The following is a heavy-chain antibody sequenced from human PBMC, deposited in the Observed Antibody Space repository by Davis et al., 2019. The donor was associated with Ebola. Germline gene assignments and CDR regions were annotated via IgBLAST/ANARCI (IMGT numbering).Heavy chain of an antibody. CDR3: ARDDYWSGENWFDP. D-gene: IGHD3-10*01. Sequence: SLKISCAASGFTFDDYAMHWVRQAPGKGLEWVSGISWNSGSIGYADSVKGRFTISRDNAKNSLYLQMNSLRAEDTALYYCARDDYWSGENWFDPWGQGTLVTVSS. V-gene: IGHV3-9*01. CDR2: ISWNSGSI. CDR1: GFTFDDYA. J-gene: IGHJ5*02.